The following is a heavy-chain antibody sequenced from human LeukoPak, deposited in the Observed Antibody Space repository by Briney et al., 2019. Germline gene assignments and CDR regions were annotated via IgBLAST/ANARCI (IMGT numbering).Heavy chain of an antibody. V-gene: IGHV3-73*01. J-gene: IGHJ4*02. D-gene: IGHD6-19*01. CDR3: TTTGIAVAGDDY. CDR2: IRSKANSYAT. CDR1: GFTFSSYG. Sequence: GGSLRLSCAASGFTFSSYGMHWVRQASGKGLEWVGRIRSKANSYATAYAASVKGRFTISRDDSKNTAYLQMNSLKTEDTAVYYCTTTGIAVAGDDYWGQGTLVTVSS.